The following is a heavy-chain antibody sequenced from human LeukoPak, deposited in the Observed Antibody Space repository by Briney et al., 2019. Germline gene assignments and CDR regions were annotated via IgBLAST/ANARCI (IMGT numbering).Heavy chain of an antibody. J-gene: IGHJ4*02. CDR2: ISYDGSNR. CDR3: ARESRISVYYDYVWGSSNNLDY. D-gene: IGHD3-16*01. V-gene: IGHV3-30-3*01. Sequence: GGSLRLSCAASGFTFSSYAMHWVRQAPGKGLEWVAVISYDGSNRYYADSVKGRFTISRDNSKNTLYLQMNSLRAEDTAVYYCARESRISVYYDYVWGSSNNLDYWGQGTLVTVSS. CDR1: GFTFSSYA.